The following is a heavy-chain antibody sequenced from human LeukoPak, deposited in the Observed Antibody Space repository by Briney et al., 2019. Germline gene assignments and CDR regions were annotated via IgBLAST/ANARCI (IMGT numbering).Heavy chain of an antibody. Sequence: PGGSLRLSCAASGFTFSPHAMHWVRQAPGKGLEWVAVIWYDGSNKYYADSVKGRFTISRDNSKNTLYLQMNSLRAEDTAVYYCARGYGDYVLDYWGQGTLVTVSS. CDR2: IWYDGSNK. J-gene: IGHJ4*02. CDR3: ARGYGDYVLDY. D-gene: IGHD4-17*01. CDR1: GFTFSPHA. V-gene: IGHV3-33*08.